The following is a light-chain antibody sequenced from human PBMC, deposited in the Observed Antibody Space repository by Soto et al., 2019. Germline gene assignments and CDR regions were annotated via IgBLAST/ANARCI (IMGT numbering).Light chain of an antibody. CDR2: GAS. CDR3: QQYENLPT. Sequence: EIVLTQSPGTLSLSPGERATLSCRASQSVSSSYLAWYQQKPGQAPRLLIHGASTRANGIPDRFSGSGSGTEFTLTISSLQSEDFATYYCQQYENLPTFGQGTRLETK. V-gene: IGKV3-20*01. CDR1: QSVSSSY. J-gene: IGKJ5*01.